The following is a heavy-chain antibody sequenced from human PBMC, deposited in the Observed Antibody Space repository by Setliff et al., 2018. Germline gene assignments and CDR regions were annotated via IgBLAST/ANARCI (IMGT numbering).Heavy chain of an antibody. CDR2: IWYDGSYK. CDR1: GFSFNKHA. V-gene: IGHV3-33*01. Sequence: GGSLRLSCAASGFSFNKHAMHWVRQAPGKGLEWVAEIWYDGSYKYYADSVKGRFTISRDNSKNTLFLQMNSLRVEDTAVYYCSTDQCSGGSFYAPMYSFDYFGPGSLVTVSS. J-gene: IGHJ4*02. CDR3: STDQCSGGSFYAPMYSFDY. D-gene: IGHD2-15*01.